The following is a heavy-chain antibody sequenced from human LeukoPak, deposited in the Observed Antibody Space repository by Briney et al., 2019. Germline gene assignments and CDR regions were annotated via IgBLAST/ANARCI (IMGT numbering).Heavy chain of an antibody. J-gene: IGHJ1*01. D-gene: IGHD6-13*01. CDR3: AREEVAAAGTPGYFQH. CDR2: IYYSGST. CDR1: GGSISSYY. Sequence: SETLSLTCTVSGGSISSYYWSWIRQPPGKGLEWIGYIYYSGSTNYNPSLKSRVTISVDTSKNQFSLKLSSVTAADTAVYYCAREEVAAAGTPGYFQHWGQGTLVTVSS. V-gene: IGHV4-59*01.